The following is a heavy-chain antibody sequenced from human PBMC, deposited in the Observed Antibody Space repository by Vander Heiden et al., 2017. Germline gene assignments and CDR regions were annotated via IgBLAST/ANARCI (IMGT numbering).Heavy chain of an antibody. Sequence: QVPLQESGPGLVRPSETLSLTFAVAGGSTGNYSWTWLRQPAGKALEWLGRIYTGGSTNYNPSLKSRVTMSVAPSKNQFSLKLTSVTAAETAVYYCVGNDYDSRGYYFIDSWGQGTLVTVS. D-gene: IGHD3-22*01. J-gene: IGHJ4*02. V-gene: IGHV4-4*07. CDR3: VGNDYDSRGYYFIDS. CDR1: GGSTGNYS. CDR2: IYTGGST.